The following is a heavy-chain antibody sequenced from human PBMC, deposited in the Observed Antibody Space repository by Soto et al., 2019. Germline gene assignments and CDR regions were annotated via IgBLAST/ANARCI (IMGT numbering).Heavy chain of an antibody. V-gene: IGHV4-59*01. CDR2: IYYSGST. CDR1: GGSISSYY. D-gene: IGHD2-15*01. Sequence: SETLSLTCTVSGGSISSYYWSWIRQPPGKGLEWIGYIYYSGSTNYNPPLKSRVTMSVDTPKNQFSLRLSSVTTADTAVYYCAGLRGYAGSPIDYWGQGTLVTVSS. J-gene: IGHJ4*02. CDR3: AGLRGYAGSPIDY.